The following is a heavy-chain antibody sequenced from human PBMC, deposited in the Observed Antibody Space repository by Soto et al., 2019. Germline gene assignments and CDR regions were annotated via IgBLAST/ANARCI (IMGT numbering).Heavy chain of an antibody. D-gene: IGHD6-25*01. CDR3: SRGRGPSGWPADF. CDR2: IRSETYGGST. J-gene: IGHJ4*02. V-gene: IGHV3-49*04. Sequence: EVQLVESGGGMVQPGQSLRLSCSGSGFTFSDFAVTWVRQAPGKGLEWVGVIRSETYGGSTVFDASVKGRFAMSRDVSKIFAYLKKKNRGPEDPPVFFCSRGRGPSGWPADFGGQGARVPVS. CDR1: GFTFSDFA.